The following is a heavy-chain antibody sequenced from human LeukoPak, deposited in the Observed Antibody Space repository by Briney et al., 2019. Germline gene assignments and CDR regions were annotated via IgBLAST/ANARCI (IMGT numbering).Heavy chain of an antibody. V-gene: IGHV4-39*01. Sequence: SETLSLTCTVSGGSISSSSYCWGWIRQPPGKGLEWIGSIYYSGSTYYNPSLKSRVTISVDTSKNQFSLKLSSVTAADTAVYYCARHPTYYYDSSGYYTFDCWGQGTLVTVSS. J-gene: IGHJ4*02. CDR3: ARHPTYYYDSSGYYTFDC. CDR1: GGSISSSSYC. CDR2: IYYSGST. D-gene: IGHD3-22*01.